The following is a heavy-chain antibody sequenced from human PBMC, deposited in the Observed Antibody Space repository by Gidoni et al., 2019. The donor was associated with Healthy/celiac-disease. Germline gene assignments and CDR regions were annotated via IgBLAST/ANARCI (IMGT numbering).Heavy chain of an antibody. J-gene: IGHJ3*02. CDR2: ISGSGGST. Sequence: EVQLLESGGGLVQPGGSLRLSCAASGFTFSSHAMRWVRQAPGKGLEWVSAISGSGGSTYYADSVKGRFTISRDNSKNTLYLQMNSLRAEDTAVYYCAKGSANYYDSSDAFDIWGQGTMVTVSS. V-gene: IGHV3-23*01. D-gene: IGHD3-22*01. CDR3: AKGSANYYDSSDAFDI. CDR1: GFTFSSHA.